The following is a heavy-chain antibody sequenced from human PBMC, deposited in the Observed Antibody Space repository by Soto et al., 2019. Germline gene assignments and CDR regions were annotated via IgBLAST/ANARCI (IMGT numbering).Heavy chain of an antibody. J-gene: IGHJ4*02. V-gene: IGHV4-31*03. CDR2: IYYNGGT. D-gene: IGHD2-15*01. CDR3: ARMRGKYFHSGGLTAFDS. Sequence: QVQLQESGPGLVKPSQTLSLTCTVSGGSISGDDYYWNWIRQHPGKGLEWIGYIYYNGGTYYNPSLKSRVSISIDTSKNQFSLNLSSVTAADTAVYYCARMRGKYFHSGGLTAFDSWGQGTLVTASS. CDR1: GGSISGDDYY.